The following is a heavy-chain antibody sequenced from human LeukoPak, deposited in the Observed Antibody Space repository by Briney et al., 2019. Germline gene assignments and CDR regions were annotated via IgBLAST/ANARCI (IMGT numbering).Heavy chain of an antibody. CDR3: ARGGSGFIWFADDYDNSQLGFDN. Sequence: KSSETLSLTCAVYGGSFSGYYWSWIRQPPGKGLEWIGEINHSGSTNYNPSLKSRVTISVDTSKNQFSLKLSSVTAADTAVYYCARGGSGFIWFADDYDNSQLGFDNWGQGTLVTVSS. V-gene: IGHV4-34*01. D-gene: IGHD3-10*01. CDR2: INHSGST. J-gene: IGHJ5*02. CDR1: GGSFSGYY.